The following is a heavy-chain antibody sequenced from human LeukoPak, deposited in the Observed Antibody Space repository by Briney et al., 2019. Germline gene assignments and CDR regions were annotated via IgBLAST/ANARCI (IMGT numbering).Heavy chain of an antibody. CDR3: ARSRGAVAGYAFDF. V-gene: IGHV2-70*11. CDR2: IDWDDDK. J-gene: IGHJ3*01. Sequence: SGPALVKPTQTLTLTCTFSGFSLSTSGMCVNWIRQPPGKALEWLARIDWDDDKYYSTSLKTRLTISKDTSKNQVVLTMTNMNPVDTATYYCARSRGAVAGYAFDFWGQGTVVTVSS. CDR1: GFSLSTSGMC. D-gene: IGHD6-19*01.